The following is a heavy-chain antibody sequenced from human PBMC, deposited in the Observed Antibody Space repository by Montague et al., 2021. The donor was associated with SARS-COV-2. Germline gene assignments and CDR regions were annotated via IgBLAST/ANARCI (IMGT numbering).Heavy chain of an antibody. CDR2: IYYTGEA. CDR1: GGSIRNYY. D-gene: IGHD3-3*01. CDR3: ARFWSGYVDK. J-gene: IGHJ4*02. V-gene: IGHV4-59*01. Sequence: SETLSLTCSFSGGSIRNYYWSWIRLPPGKAREWLGYIYYTGEATHNPSLKSRVTISVDTSRSQFSLRLTSVTAADTAVYFCARFWSGYVDKWSQGTLVTVSS.